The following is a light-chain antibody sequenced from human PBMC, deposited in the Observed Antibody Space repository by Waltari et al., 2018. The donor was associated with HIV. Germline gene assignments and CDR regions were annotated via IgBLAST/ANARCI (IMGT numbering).Light chain of an antibody. Sequence: IVLAQSPAFLYLSPGERATLSCSANESVSSSFLAWYQKKPAQAPRRLIYGASNRAAGISDRFSGSGSGTDFTLTISRLEPEDFAAYYCQNFGISRTFGQGTRL. CDR1: ESVSSSF. J-gene: IGKJ5*01. CDR3: QNFGISRT. V-gene: IGKV3-20*01. CDR2: GAS.